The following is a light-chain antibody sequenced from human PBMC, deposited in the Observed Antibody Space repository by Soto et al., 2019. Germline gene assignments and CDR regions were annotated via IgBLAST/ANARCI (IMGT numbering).Light chain of an antibody. CDR1: QSVSSN. Sequence: EIVITQSPAPVSVSPGEIATLSCRASQSVSSNLAWYQQKPGQAPRLLIYGASSRATGIPARFSGSGSGTDFTLTINRVAPEDFAVYYCQQYVSLPITFGQGTRLEIK. CDR2: GAS. CDR3: QQYVSLPIT. J-gene: IGKJ5*01. V-gene: IGKV3-15*01.